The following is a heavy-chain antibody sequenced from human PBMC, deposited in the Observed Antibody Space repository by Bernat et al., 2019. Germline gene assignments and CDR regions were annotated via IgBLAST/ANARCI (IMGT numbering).Heavy chain of an antibody. Sequence: QVQLVQSGAEVKKPGASVKVSCKASGYTFTSYGISWVRQAPGQGLEGMGWISAYNGNTNYAQKLQGRVTMTTDTSTSTAYKELRSLRSDDTAVYYSARDGGGRVQGVISYNWMDAWGQGTMVTVSS. V-gene: IGHV1-18*01. J-gene: IGHJ5*01. CDR2: ISAYNGNT. CDR3: ARDGGGRVQGVISYNWMDA. CDR1: GYTFTSYG. D-gene: IGHD3-10*01.